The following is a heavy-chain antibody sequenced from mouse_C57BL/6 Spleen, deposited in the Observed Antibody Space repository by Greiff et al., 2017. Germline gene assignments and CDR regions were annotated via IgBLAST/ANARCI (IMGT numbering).Heavy chain of an antibody. CDR2: IDPNSGGT. CDR3: SRWGTTVVATGDV. J-gene: IGHJ1*03. D-gene: IGHD1-1*01. Sequence: QVQLKQPGAELVKPGASVKLSCKASGYTFTSYWMHWVKQRPGRGLEWIGRIDPNSGGTKYNEKFKSKATLTVDKPSSTAYMQLSSLTSEDSAVYYCSRWGTTVVATGDVWGTGTTVTVSS. V-gene: IGHV1-72*01. CDR1: GYTFTSYW.